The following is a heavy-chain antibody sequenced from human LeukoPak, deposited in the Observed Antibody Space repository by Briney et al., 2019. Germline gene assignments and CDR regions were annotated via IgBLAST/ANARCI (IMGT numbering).Heavy chain of an antibody. V-gene: IGHV4-39*07. D-gene: IGHD6-19*01. Sequence: PSETLSLTCTVSGGSINSGDYYWVWIRQPPGKGLEWIGSIYYSGSTSYNPSLKSRVTMTVDTSKSQFSLKLSSVTAADTAVYYCARDWVSSGWPRHFDYWGQGTLVTVSS. CDR2: IYYSGST. CDR1: GGSINSGDYY. CDR3: ARDWVSSGWPRHFDY. J-gene: IGHJ4*02.